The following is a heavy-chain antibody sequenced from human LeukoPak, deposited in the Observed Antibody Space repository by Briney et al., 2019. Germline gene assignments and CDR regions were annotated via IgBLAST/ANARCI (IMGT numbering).Heavy chain of an antibody. CDR2: INAGNGNT. CDR1: GYTFTNYA. V-gene: IGHV1-3*01. CDR3: ARVVGDTFGDFDY. J-gene: IGHJ4*02. Sequence: ASVKVSCKASGYTFTNYAMHWVRQAPGQRLEWMGWINAGNGNTKYSLKFQGRVTITRDTSASTAYMELSSLRSEDTAVYYCARVVGDTFGDFDYWGQGTLVTVSS. D-gene: IGHD1-26*01.